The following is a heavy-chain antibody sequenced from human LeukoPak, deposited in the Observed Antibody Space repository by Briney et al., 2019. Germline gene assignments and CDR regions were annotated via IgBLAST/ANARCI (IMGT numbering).Heavy chain of an antibody. Sequence: PSETLSLTCTVPGGSISSYYWSWPRQPPGKGLEWIGYIYYSGSTNYNPSLKSRVTISVDTSKNQFSLKLSSVTAADTAVYYCARGWGTVTSFDYWGQGTLVTVSS. CDR2: IYYSGST. CDR3: ARGWGTVTSFDY. D-gene: IGHD4-4*01. CDR1: GGSISSYY. J-gene: IGHJ4*02. V-gene: IGHV4-59*08.